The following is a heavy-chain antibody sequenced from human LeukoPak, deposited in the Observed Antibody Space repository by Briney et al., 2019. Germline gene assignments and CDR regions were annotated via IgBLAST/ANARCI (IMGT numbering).Heavy chain of an antibody. CDR1: GYTFTGYY. CDR3: ARELYDYVWGSYRSLRY. D-gene: IGHD3-16*02. CDR2: INPNSGGT. V-gene: IGHV1-2*02. J-gene: IGHJ4*02. Sequence: ASVKVSCKASGYTFTGYYMHWMRQAPGQGLEWMGWINPNSGGTNYAQKFQGRVTMTRDTSISTAYMELSRLRSDDTAVYYCARELYDYVWGSYRSLRYWGQGTLVTVSS.